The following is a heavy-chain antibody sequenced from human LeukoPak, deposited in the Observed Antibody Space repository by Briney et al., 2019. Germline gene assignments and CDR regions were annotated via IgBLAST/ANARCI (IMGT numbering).Heavy chain of an antibody. Sequence: ASVKVSCTTSGYTFTNYYVHWVRQAPGQGLEWMGYIIPDSGGADYDQRFQGRVTMTRDKSISTAYMELSSLRSDDTAVYYCSTEDKYCGSANCGKYWGQGTLVTVSS. CDR3: STEDKYCGSANCGKY. CDR2: IIPDSGGA. J-gene: IGHJ4*02. D-gene: IGHD2-2*01. V-gene: IGHV1-2*02. CDR1: GYTFTNYY.